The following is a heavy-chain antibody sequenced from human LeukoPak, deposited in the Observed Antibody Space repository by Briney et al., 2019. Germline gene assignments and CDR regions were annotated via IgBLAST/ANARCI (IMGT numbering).Heavy chain of an antibody. J-gene: IGHJ3*02. Sequence: ASVKVSCKASGYTFTGCYMHWVRQAPGQGLEWMGWINPNSGGTNYAQKFQGRVTMTRDTAISTAYMELSRLRSDDTAVYYCARGIVGATRASDIWGQGTMVTVSS. CDR2: INPNSGGT. CDR3: ARGIVGATRASDI. CDR1: GYTFTGCY. D-gene: IGHD1-26*01. V-gene: IGHV1-2*02.